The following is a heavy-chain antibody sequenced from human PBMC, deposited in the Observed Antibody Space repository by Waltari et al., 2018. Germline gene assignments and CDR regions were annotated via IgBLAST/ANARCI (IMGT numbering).Heavy chain of an antibody. J-gene: IGHJ4*02. CDR3: ARDSKWELAFDY. CDR1: GYSISSGSY. D-gene: IGHD1-26*01. V-gene: IGHV4-38-2*02. Sequence: QVQLQESGPGLVKPSETLSLTCAVAGYSISSGSYWGWIRQPPGKGLAWVGSIYHSGSTYYNPSLKSRVTISVDTSKNQFSLKLSSVTAADTAVYYCARDSKWELAFDYWGQGTLVTVSS. CDR2: IYHSGST.